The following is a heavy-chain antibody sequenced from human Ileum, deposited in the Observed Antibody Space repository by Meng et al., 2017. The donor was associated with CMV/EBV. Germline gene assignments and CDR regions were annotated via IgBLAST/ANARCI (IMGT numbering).Heavy chain of an antibody. V-gene: IGHV3-30*02. CDR3: TKGGFDS. CDR1: GFPFNIYD. Sequence: VPVVESGGGVAQPWGSLRLSCVTSGFPFNIYDMHWVRQAPGKGLDWVTCIRHDGSEDFYVDSVKGRFTISRDNSKNTLYLQMNSLRVDDSALYYCTKGGFDSWGQGTLVTVSS. D-gene: IGHD2-15*01. CDR2: IRHDGSED. J-gene: IGHJ4*02.